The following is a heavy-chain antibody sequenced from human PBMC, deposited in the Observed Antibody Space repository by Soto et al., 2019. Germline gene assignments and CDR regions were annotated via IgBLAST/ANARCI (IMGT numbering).Heavy chain of an antibody. CDR1: GYTFFTYD. D-gene: IGHD5-12*01. Sequence: QVHLVQSGVEVKTPGASVKVSCQASGYTFFTYDISWVRQAPGQGLEWMGWISTYSGDTKYAQKFQGRVTMTTDTSTPTAHLDLRSLRSDDTAVYYCARHHGPTTSENWFDPWGQGTLVTVSS. V-gene: IGHV1-18*01. CDR3: ARHHGPTTSENWFDP. CDR2: ISTYSGDT. J-gene: IGHJ5*02.